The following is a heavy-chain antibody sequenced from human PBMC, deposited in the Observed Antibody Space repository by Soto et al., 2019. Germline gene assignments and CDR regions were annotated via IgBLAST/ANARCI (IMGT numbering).Heavy chain of an antibody. J-gene: IGHJ6*02. CDR3: ARDPSYDSSGYYYYYGMDV. D-gene: IGHD3-22*01. CDR2: IIPIFGTA. CDR1: GGTISSYA. V-gene: IGHV1-69*13. Sequence: SVKVSCKASGGTISSYAISWVRQAPGQGLEWMGGIIPIFGTANYAQKFQGRVTITADESTSTAYMELSSLRSEDTAVYYCARDPSYDSSGYYYYYGMDVWGQGTTVTVSS.